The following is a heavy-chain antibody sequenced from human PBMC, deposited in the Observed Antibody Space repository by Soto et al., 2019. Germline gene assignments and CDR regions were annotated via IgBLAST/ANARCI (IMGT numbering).Heavy chain of an antibody. J-gene: IGHJ4*02. V-gene: IGHV1-46*01. CDR2: INPSGGST. D-gene: IGHD2-15*01. Sequence: QVQLVQSGAEVKKPGASVKVSCKASGYTFTSYYMHWVRQAPGQGLEWMGIINPSGGSTSYAQKFQGRVTMTRDTATSTVDMELSSLRSEDTAVYYCARVTVGYCSGGSCYEYYFDYWGQGTLVTVSS. CDR1: GYTFTSYY. CDR3: ARVTVGYCSGGSCYEYYFDY.